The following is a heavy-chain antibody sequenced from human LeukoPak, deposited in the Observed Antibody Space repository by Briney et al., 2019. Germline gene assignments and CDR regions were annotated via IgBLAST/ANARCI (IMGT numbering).Heavy chain of an antibody. D-gene: IGHD3-22*01. CDR3: AKDISRNYYDSSGYHAGLDY. V-gene: IGHV3-9*01. CDR1: GFTFDDYA. CDR2: ISWYSGSI. Sequence: PGRSLRLSCAASGFTFDDYAMHWVRQAPGKGLEWVSGISWYSGSIGYADSVKGRFTISRDNAKNSLYLQMNSLRAEDTALYYCAKDISRNYYDSSGYHAGLDYWGQGTLVTVSS. J-gene: IGHJ4*02.